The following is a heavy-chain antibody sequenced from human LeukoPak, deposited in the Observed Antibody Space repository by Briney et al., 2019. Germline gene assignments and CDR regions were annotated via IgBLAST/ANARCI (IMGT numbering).Heavy chain of an antibody. J-gene: IGHJ6*02. CDR2: IIPIFGTA. CDR1: GGTFSSYA. V-gene: IGHV1-69*13. Sequence: SVKVSCKASGGTFSSYAISWVRQAPGQGLEWMGGIIPIFGTANYAQRFQGRVTITADESTSTAYMELSSLRSEDTAVYYCASSWRGSWQEADYYYYGMDVWGQGTTVTVSS. CDR3: ASSWRGSWQEADYYYYGMDV. D-gene: IGHD6-13*01.